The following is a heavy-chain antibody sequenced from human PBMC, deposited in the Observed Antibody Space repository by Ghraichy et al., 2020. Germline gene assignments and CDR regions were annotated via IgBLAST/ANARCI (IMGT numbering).Heavy chain of an antibody. Sequence: SETLSLTCTVSGGSISSSSYYWGWIRQPPGKGLEWIGSIYYSGSTYYNPSLKSRVTISVDTSKNQFSLKLSSVTAADTAVYYCARHKRTTFGFSGFDPWGQGTLVTVSS. D-gene: IGHD2/OR15-2a*01. J-gene: IGHJ5*02. CDR3: ARHKRTTFGFSGFDP. V-gene: IGHV4-39*01. CDR1: GGSISSSSYY. CDR2: IYYSGST.